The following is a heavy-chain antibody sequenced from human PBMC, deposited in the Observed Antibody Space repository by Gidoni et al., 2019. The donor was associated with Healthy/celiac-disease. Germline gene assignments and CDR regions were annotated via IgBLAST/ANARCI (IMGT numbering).Heavy chain of an antibody. J-gene: IGHJ4*02. D-gene: IGHD5-18*01. CDR2: ISYDVSNK. Sequence: QVQLVESGGGVVQPGRSLRLSCAASGFAFSCYAMHGVRQAPGKGLEWVAVISYDVSNKYYADSVKGRFTISRDNSKNTLYLQMNSLRAEDTAVYYCAREVDTAMGAFDYWGQGTLVTVSS. V-gene: IGHV3-30-3*01. CDR1: GFAFSCYA. CDR3: AREVDTAMGAFDY.